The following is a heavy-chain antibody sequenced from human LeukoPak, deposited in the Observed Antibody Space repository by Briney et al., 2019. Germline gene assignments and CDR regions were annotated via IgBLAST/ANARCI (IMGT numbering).Heavy chain of an antibody. D-gene: IGHD5-18*01. J-gene: IGHJ6*03. CDR2: IYTSGST. V-gene: IGHV4-4*07. CDR3: ARELKGYSYGDTTHYYYYMDV. CDR1: GGSISSYY. Sequence: SETLSLTCTVSGGSISSYYWSWIRQPAGKGLEWIGRIYTSGSTNYNPSLKSRVTISVDKSKNQFSLKLSSVTAADTAVYYCARELKGYSYGDTTHYYYYMDVWGKGTTVTVSS.